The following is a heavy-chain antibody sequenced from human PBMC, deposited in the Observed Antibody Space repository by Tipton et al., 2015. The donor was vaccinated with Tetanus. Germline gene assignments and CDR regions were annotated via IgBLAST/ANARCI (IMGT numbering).Heavy chain of an antibody. V-gene: IGHV3-7*01. CDR3: ARDASRYTYGSNYFDY. Sequence: SLRLSCAASGFTFSNYWMSWVRQAPGRGLEWVASIKQDGGDKNYVDSVKGRFTISRDNAKNSLYLQMSSPRAEDTAVYYCARDASRYTYGSNYFDYWGQGTLVTVSS. CDR2: IKQDGGDK. D-gene: IGHD5-18*01. J-gene: IGHJ4*02. CDR1: GFTFSNYW.